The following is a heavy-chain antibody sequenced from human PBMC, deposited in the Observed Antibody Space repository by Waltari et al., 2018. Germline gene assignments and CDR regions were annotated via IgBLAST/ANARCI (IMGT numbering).Heavy chain of an antibody. CDR3: ARDPPMVVTGGFDY. V-gene: IGHV3-7*01. Sequence: EVQLVESGGGLVQPGGSLRLSCAASGFTFSSYWMSWVRQAPGKGLEWVANIKQDGSEKYYVDSVKGRFTISRDNAKNSLYLQMNSLRAEDTAVYYCARDPPMVVTGGFDYWGQGTLVTVSS. J-gene: IGHJ4*02. D-gene: IGHD2-15*01. CDR1: GFTFSSYW. CDR2: IKQDGSEK.